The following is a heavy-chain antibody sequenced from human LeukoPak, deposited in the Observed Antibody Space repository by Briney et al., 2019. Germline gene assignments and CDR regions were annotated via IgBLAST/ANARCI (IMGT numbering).Heavy chain of an antibody. Sequence: SVKVSCKASGGTFSSYAISWVRQAPGQGLEWMGGIIPIFGTANYAQKFQGRVTMTRDTSISTAYMELSSLRSEDTAVYYCAREAGNSGSYSPFDYWGQGTLVTVSS. CDR1: GGTFSSYA. CDR3: AREAGNSGSYSPFDY. D-gene: IGHD1-26*01. J-gene: IGHJ4*02. V-gene: IGHV1-69*05. CDR2: IIPIFGTA.